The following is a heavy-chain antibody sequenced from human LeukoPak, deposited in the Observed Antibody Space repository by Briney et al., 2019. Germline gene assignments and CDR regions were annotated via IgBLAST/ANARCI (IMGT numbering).Heavy chain of an antibody. Sequence: TGGSLRLSCAASGFTFSNYAMSWARQAPGKGLEWVAVISSDSNTRIYANSVEGRFTISRDNSKNTVYLQLSGLRVEDTAVYYCLREGYYDTSGPFSGYFDFWGQGDLVTVSS. CDR3: LREGYYDTSGPFSGYFDF. CDR2: ISSDSNTR. D-gene: IGHD3-22*01. CDR1: GFTFSNYA. V-gene: IGHV3-30*04. J-gene: IGHJ4*02.